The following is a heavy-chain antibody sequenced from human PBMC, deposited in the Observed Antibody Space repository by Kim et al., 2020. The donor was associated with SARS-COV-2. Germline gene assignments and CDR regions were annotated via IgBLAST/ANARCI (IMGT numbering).Heavy chain of an antibody. J-gene: IGHJ4*02. Sequence: ANYAQKFQGRVTITADESTSTAYMELSSLRSEDTAVYYCARVGTARTFDYWGQGTLVTVSS. CDR3: ARVGTARTFDY. D-gene: IGHD5-18*01. V-gene: IGHV1-69*01. CDR2: A.